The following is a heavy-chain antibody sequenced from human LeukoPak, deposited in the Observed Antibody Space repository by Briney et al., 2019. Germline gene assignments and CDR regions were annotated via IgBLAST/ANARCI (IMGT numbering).Heavy chain of an antibody. CDR2: IYYSGST. CDR1: GGSISSSSYY. CDR3: ARGLLSSRYSSELSD. D-gene: IGHD3-16*02. J-gene: IGHJ4*02. Sequence: SETLSLTCTVSGGSISSSSYYWGWIRQPPGKGLEWIGSIYYSGSTYYNPSLKSRVTISVDTSKNQFSLKLSSVTAADTAVYYCARGLLSSRYSSELSDWGQGTLVTVSS. V-gene: IGHV4-39*07.